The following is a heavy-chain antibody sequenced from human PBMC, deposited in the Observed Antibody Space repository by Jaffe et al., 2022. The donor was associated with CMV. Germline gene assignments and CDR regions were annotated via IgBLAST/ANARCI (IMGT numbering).Heavy chain of an antibody. CDR3: ARDSAADRQYYDYVWGSYTHETYYFDY. CDR2: ISSSSSYI. CDR1: GFTFSSYS. V-gene: IGHV3-21*01. J-gene: IGHJ4*02. D-gene: IGHD3-16*01. Sequence: EVQLVESGGGLVKPGGSLRLSCAASGFTFSSYSMNWVRQAPGKGLEWVSSISSSSSYIYYADSVKGRFTISRDNAKNSLYLQMNSLRAEDTAVYYCARDSAADRQYYDYVWGSYTHETYYFDYWGQGTLVTVSS.